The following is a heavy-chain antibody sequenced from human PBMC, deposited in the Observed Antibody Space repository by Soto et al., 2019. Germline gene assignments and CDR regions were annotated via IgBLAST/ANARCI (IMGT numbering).Heavy chain of an antibody. CDR1: GFTFSSYS. D-gene: IGHD6-19*01. J-gene: IGHJ5*02. Sequence: PGGSLRLSCAASGFTFSSYSMNWVRQAPGKGLEWVSSISSSSSYIYYADSVKGRFTISRDNAKNSLYLQMNSLRAEDTAVYYCAREGRIAVAKSNWFDPWGQGTLVTVSS. V-gene: IGHV3-21*01. CDR3: AREGRIAVAKSNWFDP. CDR2: ISSSSSYI.